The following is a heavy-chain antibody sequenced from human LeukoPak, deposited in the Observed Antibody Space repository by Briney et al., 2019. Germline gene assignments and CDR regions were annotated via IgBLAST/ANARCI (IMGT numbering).Heavy chain of an antibody. V-gene: IGHV3-48*02. J-gene: IGHJ5*02. CDR2: ISGSGFTI. Sequence: GGSLRLSCAASGFTFSSYGMHWVRQAPGKGLEWVSYISGSGFTIYYADSVKGRFTISRDTAKNSLYLQMNSLRDEDTAVYYCARKVLPDNWFDPWGQGTLVTVSS. D-gene: IGHD2-8*02. CDR3: ARKVLPDNWFDP. CDR1: GFTFSSYG.